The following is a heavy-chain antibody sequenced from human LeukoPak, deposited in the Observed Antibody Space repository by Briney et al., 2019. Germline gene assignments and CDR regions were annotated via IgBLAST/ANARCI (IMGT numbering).Heavy chain of an antibody. Sequence: GGSLRLSCAASGFTVSSNYMSWVSQAPGKGLEWVSVIYSGGSTYYADSVKGRFTISRDNSKNTLYLQMNSLRAEDTAVYYCARDRAVAGNLYYFDYWGQGTQVTVSS. CDR2: IYSGGST. V-gene: IGHV3-53*01. CDR1: GFTVSSNY. D-gene: IGHD6-19*01. J-gene: IGHJ4*02. CDR3: ARDRAVAGNLYYFDY.